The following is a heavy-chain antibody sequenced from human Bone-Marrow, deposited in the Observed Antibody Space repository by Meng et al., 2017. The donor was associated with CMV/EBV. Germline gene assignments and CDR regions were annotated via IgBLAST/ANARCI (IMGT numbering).Heavy chain of an antibody. CDR3: ARVRYYDSSGTPGDVDC. V-gene: IGHV3-43D*03. CDR2: ISWDGGST. D-gene: IGHD3-22*01. CDR1: GFTFDDYA. Sequence: GGSLRLSCAASGFTFDDYAMHWVRQAPGKGLEWVSLISWDGGSTYYADSVKGRFTISRDNSKNSLYLQMNSLRAEDTALYYCARVRYYDSSGTPGDVDCWGQGTLVTVSS. J-gene: IGHJ4*02.